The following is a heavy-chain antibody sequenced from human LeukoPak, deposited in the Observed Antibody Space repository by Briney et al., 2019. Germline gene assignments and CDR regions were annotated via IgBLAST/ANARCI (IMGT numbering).Heavy chain of an antibody. D-gene: IGHD6-13*01. J-gene: IGHJ4*02. CDR2: IDHSGNT. V-gene: IGHV4-38-2*02. CDR3: ARVARVRAAAGGIDY. Sequence: SETLSLTCTVSGYSISSGYYWGWIRQPPGMGLEWIATIDHSGNTYYNASLKSRLTISVDTSKNQFSLNLSSVTAADTAVYHCARVARVRAAAGGIDYWGQGTQVTVSS. CDR1: GYSISSGYY.